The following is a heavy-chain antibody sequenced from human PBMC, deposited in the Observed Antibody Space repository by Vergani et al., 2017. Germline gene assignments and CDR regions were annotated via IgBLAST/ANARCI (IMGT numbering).Heavy chain of an antibody. CDR3: ARARCIETCYMSNWLDS. V-gene: IGHV3-74*03. Sequence: DVHLAESGGGFFQPGGSLRLSCSASGFSFNSYLMHWVRQVPGKGLLWVSRITSDGSITAYADSVKVRFTISRDNAQNTLYLQMNSLRVEDTGVYYCARARCIETCYMSNWLDSWGQGTLVTVSS. J-gene: IGHJ5*01. CDR2: ITSDGSIT. D-gene: IGHD3-9*01. CDR1: GFSFNSYL.